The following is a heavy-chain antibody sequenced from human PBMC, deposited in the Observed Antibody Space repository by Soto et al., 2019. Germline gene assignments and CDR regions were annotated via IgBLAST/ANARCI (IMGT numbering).Heavy chain of an antibody. CDR3: AIRASYYDSSGYFDY. Sequence: EVQLVESGGGLVQPGGSLRLSCAASGFTFSSYWMHWVRQAPGKGLVWVSRINSDGSSTSYADSVKGRCTISRDNAKNTLYLQLNSLRAEDTAVYYCAIRASYYDSSGYFDYWGQGTLVTVSS. V-gene: IGHV3-74*01. D-gene: IGHD3-22*01. J-gene: IGHJ4*02. CDR2: INSDGSST. CDR1: GFTFSSYW.